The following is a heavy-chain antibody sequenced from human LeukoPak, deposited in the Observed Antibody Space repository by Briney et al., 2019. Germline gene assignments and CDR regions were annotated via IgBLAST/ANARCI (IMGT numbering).Heavy chain of an antibody. CDR2: IYYSGST. J-gene: IGHJ4*02. CDR1: GGSISSYY. V-gene: IGHV4-59*08. CDR3: ARHSSSRGSWTFFDY. D-gene: IGHD6-19*01. Sequence: PSETLSLTCTVSGGSISSYYWSWIRQPPGKGLEWIGYIYYSGSTNYNPSLESRVTISVDTSKNQFSLKLTSVTAADTAVYYCARHSSSRGSWTFFDYWGQGTLVTVSS.